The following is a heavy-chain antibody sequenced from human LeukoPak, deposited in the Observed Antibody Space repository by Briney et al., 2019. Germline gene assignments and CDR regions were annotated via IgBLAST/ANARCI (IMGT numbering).Heavy chain of an antibody. D-gene: IGHD6-25*01. CDR2: INHSGST. Sequence: PSETLSLTCAVYGGSFSGYYWSWIRQPPGKGLEWIGEINHSGSTNYNPSLKSRVTISVDTPKNQFSLKLSSVTAADTAVYYCARFAAASTFDYWGQGTLVTVSS. CDR3: ARFAAASTFDY. CDR1: GGSFSGYY. V-gene: IGHV4-34*01. J-gene: IGHJ4*02.